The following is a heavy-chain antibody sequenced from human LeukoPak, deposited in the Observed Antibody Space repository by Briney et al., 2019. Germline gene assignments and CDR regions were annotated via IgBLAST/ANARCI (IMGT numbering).Heavy chain of an antibody. V-gene: IGHV3-23*01. D-gene: IGHD1-26*01. Sequence: SGGSLRLSCAASGFTFSSYAMSWVRQAPGKGLEWVSAISGSGGSTYYADSVKGRFTISRDNSKNTLYLQMNSLRAEDTAVYYCAKDLIVGATKGFLFDYWGQGTLVTVSS. CDR2: ISGSGGST. CDR3: AKDLIVGATKGFLFDY. CDR1: GFTFSSYA. J-gene: IGHJ4*02.